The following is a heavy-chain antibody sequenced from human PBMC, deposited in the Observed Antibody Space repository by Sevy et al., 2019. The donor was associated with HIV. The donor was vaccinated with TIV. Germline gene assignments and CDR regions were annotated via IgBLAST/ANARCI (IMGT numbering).Heavy chain of an antibody. V-gene: IGHV3-21*01. CDR2: ISSSSSYI. CDR1: GLTFISYS. J-gene: IGHJ4*02. Sequence: GGSLRLSCAASGLTFISYSMNWVRQAPGKGLEWVSSISSSSSYIYYADSVKGRFTISRDNAKNSLYLQMNSLRAEDTAVYYCARDSLTTSRLIINWGQGTLVTVSS. D-gene: IGHD4-17*01. CDR3: ARDSLTTSRLIIN.